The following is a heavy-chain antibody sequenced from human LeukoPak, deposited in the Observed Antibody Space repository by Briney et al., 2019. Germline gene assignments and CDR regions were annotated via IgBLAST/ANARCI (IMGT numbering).Heavy chain of an antibody. V-gene: IGHV3-33*06. CDR1: GFTFSSYG. D-gene: IGHD6-13*01. CDR2: IWYDGSNK. CDR3: AKSEVAAAPDY. Sequence: PGGSLRLSCAASGFTFSSYGMHWVRQAPGKELEWVAVIWYDGSNKYYADSVKGRFTISRDNSKNTLYLQMNSLRAEDTAVYYCAKSEVAAAPDYWGQGTLVTVSS. J-gene: IGHJ4*02.